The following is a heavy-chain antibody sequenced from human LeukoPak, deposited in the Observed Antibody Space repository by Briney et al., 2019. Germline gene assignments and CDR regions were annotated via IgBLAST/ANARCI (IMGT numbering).Heavy chain of an antibody. Sequence: PGGSLRLSCAASGFTFDDYAMHWVRHAPGKGVEWVSGISWNSGSIVYADCVKGRFTISRDNAKNSLYLQMNSLRAEDTALYYCAKDSAYSTSSVDYWGQGTLVTVSS. J-gene: IGHJ4*02. V-gene: IGHV3-9*01. CDR1: GFTFDDYA. CDR3: AKDSAYSTSSVDY. D-gene: IGHD6-6*01. CDR2: ISWNSGSI.